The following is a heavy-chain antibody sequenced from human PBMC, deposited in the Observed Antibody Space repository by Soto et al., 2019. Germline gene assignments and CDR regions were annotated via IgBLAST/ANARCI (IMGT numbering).Heavy chain of an antibody. J-gene: IGHJ4*02. D-gene: IGHD6-19*01. CDR1: GGSISSGGYS. CDR3: ARVRSGWGIDY. Sequence: QLQLQESGSGLVKPSQTLSLTCAVSGGSISSGGYSWSWIRQPPGKGLEYIGFIYPSGSTYYNPSLTSRVTISVDRSKNQFSLKLSSVTAADTAVYYCARVRSGWGIDYWGQGTLVTVSS. CDR2: IYPSGST. V-gene: IGHV4-30-2*01.